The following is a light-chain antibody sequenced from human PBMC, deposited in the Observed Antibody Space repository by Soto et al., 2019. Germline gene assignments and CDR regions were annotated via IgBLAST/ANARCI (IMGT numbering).Light chain of an antibody. Sequence: EIVLTQSPGTLSLSPGEGATLSCRASQSVSSNYLAWYQQKPGQAPRLLFYSATNRDTGIPDRFSASGSGTVFTLTISRLEPEDFAVYYCQQFGTSPWTFGQGTKV. J-gene: IGKJ1*01. CDR2: SAT. CDR3: QQFGTSPWT. V-gene: IGKV3-20*01. CDR1: QSVSSNY.